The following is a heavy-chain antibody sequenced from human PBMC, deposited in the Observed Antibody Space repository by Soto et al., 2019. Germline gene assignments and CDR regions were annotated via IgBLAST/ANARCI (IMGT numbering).Heavy chain of an antibody. Sequence: PVESLKISCNGSGYSFTSYWISWGRQMPGKGLEWMGRIDPSDSYTNYSPSFQGHVTISADKSISTAYLQWSSLKASDTATYYCARQDYSNYRGGMDVWGQGTTVTVSS. D-gene: IGHD2-2*01. J-gene: IGHJ6*02. CDR2: IDPSDSYT. CDR3: ARQDYSNYRGGMDV. CDR1: GYSFTSYW. V-gene: IGHV5-10-1*01.